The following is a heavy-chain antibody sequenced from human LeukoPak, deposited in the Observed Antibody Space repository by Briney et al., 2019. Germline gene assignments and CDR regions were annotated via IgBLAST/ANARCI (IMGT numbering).Heavy chain of an antibody. Sequence: GGSLRLSCAASGFTVSSNYMSWVRQAPGKGLEWVSSISSSSSYIYYADSVKGRFTISRDNAKNSLYLQMNSLRAEDTAVYYCARDEVGAIDYWGQGTLVTVSS. J-gene: IGHJ4*02. CDR2: ISSSSSYI. CDR3: ARDEVGAIDY. CDR1: GFTVSSNY. D-gene: IGHD1-26*01. V-gene: IGHV3-21*01.